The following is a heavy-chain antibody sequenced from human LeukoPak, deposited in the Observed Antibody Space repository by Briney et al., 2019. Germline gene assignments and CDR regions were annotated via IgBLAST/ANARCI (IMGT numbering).Heavy chain of an antibody. CDR1: GGSISSYY. Sequence: PSATLSLTCTVSGGSISSYYWSWIRQPAGKGLEWIGRIYTSGSTNYNPSLKSRVTMSVDTSKNQFSLKLSSVTAADTAVYYCARDYSTVTTWGYYYYMDVWGKGTTVTVSS. J-gene: IGHJ6*03. D-gene: IGHD4-17*01. V-gene: IGHV4-4*07. CDR3: ARDYSTVTTWGYYYYMDV. CDR2: IYTSGST.